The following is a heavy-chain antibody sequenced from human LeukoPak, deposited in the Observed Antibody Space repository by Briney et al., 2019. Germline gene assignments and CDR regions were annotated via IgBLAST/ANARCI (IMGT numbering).Heavy chain of an antibody. CDR1: GFTFSSYE. D-gene: IGHD2-15*01. CDR2: ISSSSSTI. V-gene: IGHV3-48*02. J-gene: IGHJ6*02. CDR3: ARVLGVAAKEYYYGMDV. Sequence: PGGSLRLSCAASGFTFSSYEMNWVRQAPGKGVEWVSYISSSSSTIYYADSVKGRFTISRDNAKNSLYLQMNSLRDEDTAVYYCARVLGVAAKEYYYGMDVWGQGTTVTVSS.